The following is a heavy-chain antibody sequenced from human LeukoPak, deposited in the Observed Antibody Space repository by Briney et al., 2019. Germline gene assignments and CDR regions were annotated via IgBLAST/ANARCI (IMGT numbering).Heavy chain of an antibody. J-gene: IGHJ4*02. CDR2: ISSSSSYI. Sequence: PGGSLRLSCAASGFTFSSYSMNWVRQAPGKGLEWVSFISSSSSYIYYADSVKGRFTISRDNPKNTLYLQMNSLRAEDTAVYFCAKRGVVIRVILVGFHKEAYYFDSWGQGALVTVSS. D-gene: IGHD3-22*01. CDR3: AKRGVVIRVILVGFHKEAYYFDS. CDR1: GFTFSSYS. V-gene: IGHV3-21*04.